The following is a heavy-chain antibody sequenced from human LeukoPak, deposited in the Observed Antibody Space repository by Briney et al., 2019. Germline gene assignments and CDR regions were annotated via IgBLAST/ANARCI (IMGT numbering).Heavy chain of an antibody. CDR1: GGTFSSYA. CDR3: ARNQGAISWWFDP. Sequence: SVEVSCKASGGTFSSYAISWVRQAPGQGLEWMGRIIPILGIANYAQKFQGRVTMTTDTSTSTAYMELRSLRSDDTAVYYCARNQGAISWWFDPWGQGTLVTVSS. D-gene: IGHD1-26*01. J-gene: IGHJ5*02. V-gene: IGHV1-69*04. CDR2: IIPILGIA.